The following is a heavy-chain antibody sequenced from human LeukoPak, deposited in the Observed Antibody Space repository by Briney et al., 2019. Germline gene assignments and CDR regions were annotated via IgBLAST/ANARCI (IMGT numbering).Heavy chain of an antibody. CDR1: GFTFDDYG. D-gene: IGHD3-10*01. V-gene: IGHV3-20*04. CDR3: ARDYYGPSDV. J-gene: IGHJ6*04. Sequence: GGSLRLSCAASGFTFDDYGMSWVRQAPGKGLQLVSGINWSGATTGYADSVKGRFTISRDNAKNSLYLQMNNLRAEDTALYYCARDYYGPSDVWGKGTTVTVSS. CDR2: INWSGATT.